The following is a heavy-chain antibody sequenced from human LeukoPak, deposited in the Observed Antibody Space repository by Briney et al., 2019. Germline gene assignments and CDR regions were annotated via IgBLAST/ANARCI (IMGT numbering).Heavy chain of an antibody. J-gene: IGHJ5*02. Sequence: GASVKVSCKASGYTFTSYYMHWVRQAPGQGLEWMGIINPSGGSTSYAQKFQGRVTMTRDTSISTAYMELSRLRSDDTAVYYCARDLPAARFGWFDPWGQGTLVTVSS. CDR3: ARDLPAARFGWFDP. D-gene: IGHD2-2*01. CDR2: INPSGGST. CDR1: GYTFTSYY. V-gene: IGHV1-46*01.